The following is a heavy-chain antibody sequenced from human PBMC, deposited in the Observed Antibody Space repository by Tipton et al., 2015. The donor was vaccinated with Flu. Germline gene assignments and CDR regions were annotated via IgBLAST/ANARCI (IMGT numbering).Heavy chain of an antibody. CDR1: GFTVSSNY. V-gene: IGHV3-53*01. CDR2: IYSDGST. J-gene: IGHJ5*02. Sequence: GSLRLSCAASGFTVSSNYMSWVRQAPGKGLEWVSVIYSDGSTYYVDSVKGRFTVSRDNSRNMLSLQMNSLRAEDTAVYYCARGQGPNPWGQGTLVTVSS. CDR3: ARGQGPNP.